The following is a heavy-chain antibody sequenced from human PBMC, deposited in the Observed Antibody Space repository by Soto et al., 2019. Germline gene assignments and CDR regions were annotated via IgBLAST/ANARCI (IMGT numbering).Heavy chain of an antibody. Sequence: SETLSLTCTVSGGSISGDHWNWIRQPPGKGLEWIAYVSSSGSTKYNPSLKSRVTISIDTTKNQFSLRLRSVTAADTAVYYCASGFYDSRGYSEAFDIWGQGTKVTV. J-gene: IGHJ3*02. CDR2: VSSSGST. V-gene: IGHV4-59*01. CDR3: ASGFYDSRGYSEAFDI. D-gene: IGHD3-22*01. CDR1: GGSISGDH.